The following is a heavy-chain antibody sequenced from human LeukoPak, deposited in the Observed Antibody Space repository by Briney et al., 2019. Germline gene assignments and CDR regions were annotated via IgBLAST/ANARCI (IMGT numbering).Heavy chain of an antibody. D-gene: IGHD2-15*01. CDR2: INPSGGST. Sequence: ASVKVSCKASGYTFTSYYMHWVRQAPGQGLEWMGIINPSGGSTSYAQKFQGRVTMTIDTSTSTAYMELRSLRAEDTAVYYCASSHLAYCSGGSCYSGYWGQGTLVTVSS. CDR3: ASSHLAYCSGGSCYSGY. CDR1: GYTFTSYY. J-gene: IGHJ4*02. V-gene: IGHV1-46*01.